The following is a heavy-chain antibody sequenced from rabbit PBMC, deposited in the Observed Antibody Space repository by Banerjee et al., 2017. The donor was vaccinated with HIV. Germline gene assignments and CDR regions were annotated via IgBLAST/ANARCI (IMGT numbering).Heavy chain of an antibody. V-gene: IGHV1S45*01. CDR2: INTISGDT. Sequence: QEQLEESGGDLVKPGGSLTLTCTASGFSFSNKYVMCWVRQAPGKGLEWIACINTISGDTVYATWAKGRFTISKASWTTVTLQMTSLTAADTATYFCARSYVGYGFITRLDLWGPGTLVTVS. J-gene: IGHJ3*01. D-gene: IGHD6-1*01. CDR3: ARSYVGYGFITRLDL. CDR1: GFSFSNKYV.